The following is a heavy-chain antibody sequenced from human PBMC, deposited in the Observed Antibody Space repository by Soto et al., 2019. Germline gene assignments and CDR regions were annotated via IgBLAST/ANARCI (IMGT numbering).Heavy chain of an antibody. CDR1: GGSISSYY. CDR2: IYYSGST. Sequence: QVQLQESGPGLVKPSETLSLTCTVSGGSISSYYWSWIRQPPGKGLEWIGYIYYSGSTNYNPSLKSRVTISVDTSKNQFSLKLSSVTAADTAVYYCARLFRGCSGGSCYPVQGYNYWGQGTLVTVSS. V-gene: IGHV4-59*08. CDR3: ARLFRGCSGGSCYPVQGYNY. J-gene: IGHJ4*02. D-gene: IGHD2-15*01.